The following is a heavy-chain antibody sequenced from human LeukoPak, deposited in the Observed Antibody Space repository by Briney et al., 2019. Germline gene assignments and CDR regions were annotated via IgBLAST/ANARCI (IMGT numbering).Heavy chain of an antibody. CDR1: GYTFTGYY. CDR2: INPNSGGT. CDR3: ARMSFGGWYYYGSGSSDY. Sequence: GASVKVSCKASGYTFTGYYMHWVRQAPGQGLEWMGWINPNSGGTNYAQKFQGRVTMTRDTSISTAYMELSRLRSDDTAVYYCARMSFGGWYYYGSGSSDYWGQGTLVTVSS. D-gene: IGHD3-10*01. J-gene: IGHJ4*02. V-gene: IGHV1-2*02.